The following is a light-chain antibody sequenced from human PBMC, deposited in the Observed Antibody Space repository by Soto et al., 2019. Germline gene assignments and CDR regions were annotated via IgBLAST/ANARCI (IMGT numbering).Light chain of an antibody. CDR2: GAS. Sequence: EIVLTQSPGTLSLSPGERATLSCRASQGVAPAYLAWYQHKPGQAPRLLIYGASNRATGIPDRFSGSGSGTDFTLTISRLEPEDFAVYSCQQYGGSPLFTFGPGTKVDIK. CDR1: QGVAPAY. CDR3: QQYGGSPLFT. V-gene: IGKV3-20*01. J-gene: IGKJ3*01.